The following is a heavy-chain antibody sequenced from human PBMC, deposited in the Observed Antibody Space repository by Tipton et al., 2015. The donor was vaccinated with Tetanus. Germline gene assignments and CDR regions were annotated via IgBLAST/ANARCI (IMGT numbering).Heavy chain of an antibody. CDR2: ISPYNGKT. J-gene: IGHJ6*01. CDR3: ARGGSYLGIYYYYAMDV. D-gene: IGHD1-26*01. Sequence: QLVQSGPEVKKPGTSVKVSCKTSGYSFTRYGISWVRQAPGQGLEWMGWISPYNGKTNYAQKLQGRVTMTTDTSTTTAYMELRSLRSDDTAVFYCARGGSYLGIYYYYAMDVWGQGTTVTVSS. CDR1: GYSFTRYG. V-gene: IGHV1-18*01.